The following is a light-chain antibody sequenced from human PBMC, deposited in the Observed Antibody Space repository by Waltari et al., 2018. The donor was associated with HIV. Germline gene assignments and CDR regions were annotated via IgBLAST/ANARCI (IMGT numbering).Light chain of an antibody. Sequence: QSALTQPPSASGSPGQSVTLSCTGTSNDVGAYDYVSWYQQHPGRAPKLLIYEVTKRPSGVPDRFSVSKSGHTDSLTVSELQAEDDGHCVCTSYVDNFGVLFGGGTKLAVL. J-gene: IGLJ2*01. CDR2: EVT. CDR3: TSYVDNFGVL. V-gene: IGLV2-8*01. CDR1: SNDVGAYDY.